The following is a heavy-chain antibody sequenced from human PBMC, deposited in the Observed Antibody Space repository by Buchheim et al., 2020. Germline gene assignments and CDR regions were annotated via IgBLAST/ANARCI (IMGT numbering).Heavy chain of an antibody. CDR1: GFTFSSYW. CDR3: ARESGSGLYFDY. J-gene: IGHJ4*02. D-gene: IGHD3-22*01. V-gene: IGHV3-7*01. Sequence: EVQLVESGGGLVQPGGSLRLSCAASGFTFSSYWMSWVRQAPGKGLEWVANIKQDGIETYYVDSVKGRFTISRDNAKNLRFLQMNSLRAEDTAVYYCARESGSGLYFDYWGQGTL. CDR2: IKQDGIET.